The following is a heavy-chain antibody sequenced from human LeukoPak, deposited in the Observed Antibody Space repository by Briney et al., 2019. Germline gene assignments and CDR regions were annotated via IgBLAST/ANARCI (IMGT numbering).Heavy chain of an antibody. Sequence: QTGGSLRLSCAASGFTFSSYGMHWVRQAPGKGLEWVSYISSSSSTIYYADSVKGRFTISRDNAKNSLYLQMNSLRAEDTAVYYCARDLSLGGPTRPDWFDPWGQGTLVTVSS. CDR2: ISSSSSTI. J-gene: IGHJ5*02. CDR3: ARDLSLGGPTRPDWFDP. V-gene: IGHV3-48*01. D-gene: IGHD1-26*01. CDR1: GFTFSSYG.